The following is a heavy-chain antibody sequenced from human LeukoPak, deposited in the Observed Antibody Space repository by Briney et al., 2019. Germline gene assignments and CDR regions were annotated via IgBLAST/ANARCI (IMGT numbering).Heavy chain of an antibody. D-gene: IGHD3-9*01. V-gene: IGHV3-23*01. Sequence: GGSLGLSCAASGFTFSSYAMSWVRQAPGKGLEWVSGISGSGGNTYYADSVKGRFTISRDNSKNTLYLQMSSLRAEDTAVYYCAKEAVDYDILTGYYTTGYFDYWGQGTLVTVSS. J-gene: IGHJ4*02. CDR2: ISGSGGNT. CDR1: GFTFSSYA. CDR3: AKEAVDYDILTGYYTTGYFDY.